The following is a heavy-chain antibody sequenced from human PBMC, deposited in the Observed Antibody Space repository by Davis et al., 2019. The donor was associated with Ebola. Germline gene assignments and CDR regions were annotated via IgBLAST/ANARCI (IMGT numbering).Heavy chain of an antibody. Sequence: GESLKISCAASGFTFDDYGMSWVRQVPGKGLEWVSGINWNGGSTGYADSVKGRFTISRDNAKNSLYLQINSLRAEDTALYHCARDPHSGSHHYYYYYGMDVWGKGTTVTVSS. CDR2: INWNGGST. D-gene: IGHD1-26*01. CDR1: GFTFDDYG. J-gene: IGHJ6*04. V-gene: IGHV3-20*01. CDR3: ARDPHSGSHHYYYYYGMDV.